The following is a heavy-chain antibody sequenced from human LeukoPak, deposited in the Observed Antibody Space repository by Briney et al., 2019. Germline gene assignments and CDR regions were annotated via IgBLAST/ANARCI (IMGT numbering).Heavy chain of an antibody. J-gene: IGHJ4*02. D-gene: IGHD6-13*01. Sequence: SETLSLTCTVSGGSISSGGYYWSWIRQHPGKGLEWIGYIYYSGSTYYNPSLKSRVTISADTSKNQFSLKLSSETAADTAVYYCARARSAAGNFDYWGQGTLVTVSS. CDR1: GGSISSGGYY. V-gene: IGHV4-31*03. CDR3: ARARSAAGNFDY. CDR2: IYYSGST.